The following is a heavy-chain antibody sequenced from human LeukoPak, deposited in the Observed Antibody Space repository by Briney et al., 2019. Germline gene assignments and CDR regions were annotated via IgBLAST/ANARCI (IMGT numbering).Heavy chain of an antibody. CDR3: ARDLSAAYDF. J-gene: IGHJ4*02. D-gene: IGHD2-21*01. V-gene: IGHV3-30*03. CDR2: ISYDGSNK. CDR1: GFTFSSYG. Sequence: GRSLRLSCAASGFTFSSYGMHWVRQAPGKGLEWVAVISYDGSNKYYADSVKGRFTISRDNSKNTLYLQMNSLRAEDTAVYYCARDLSAAYDFWGQGILVTVSS.